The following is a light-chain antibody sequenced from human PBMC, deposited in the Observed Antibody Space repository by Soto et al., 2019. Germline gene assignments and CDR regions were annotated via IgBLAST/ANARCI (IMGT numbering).Light chain of an antibody. CDR1: SSDVGGYNY. J-gene: IGLJ2*01. Sequence: QSALNQPRSVSGSPGQSVTISCTGTSSDVGGYNYVSWYQQHPGKAPKLMIYDVSKRPSGVPDRFSGSKSGNTASLTISGLQAEDEADYYCCSYAGSYTVLFGGGTKLTVL. CDR3: CSYAGSYTVL. CDR2: DVS. V-gene: IGLV2-11*01.